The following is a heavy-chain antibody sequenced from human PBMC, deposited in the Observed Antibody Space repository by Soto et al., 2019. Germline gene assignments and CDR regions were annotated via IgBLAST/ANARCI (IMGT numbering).Heavy chain of an antibody. CDR1: GGTFSSYA. CDR2: IIPIFGTA. CDR3: ARDGGGLGGSSFDY. D-gene: IGHD2-15*01. J-gene: IGHJ4*02. Sequence: QVQLVQSGAEVKKPGSSVKVSCKASGGTFSSYAISWVRQAPGQGLEWMGGIIPIFGTANYAQKFQGRVTIPREESRSTAYMERSSLGSEDTAVYYCARDGGGLGGSSFDYWGQGTLVTVSS. V-gene: IGHV1-69*05.